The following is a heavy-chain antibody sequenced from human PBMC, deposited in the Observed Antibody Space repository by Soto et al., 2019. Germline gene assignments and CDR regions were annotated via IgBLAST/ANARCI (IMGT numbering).Heavy chain of an antibody. Sequence: ASVKVSCEASGYTFTSYAMHWVRRAPGQRLEWMGWINAGNGNTKYSQKFQGRVTITRDNSKNTLYLQMNSLRVEDSAVYYCVKERSGHSYADSWGQGTLVTVSS. CDR3: VKERSGHSYADS. CDR1: GYTFTSYA. CDR2: INAGNGNT. V-gene: IGHV1-3*01. J-gene: IGHJ4*02. D-gene: IGHD5-18*01.